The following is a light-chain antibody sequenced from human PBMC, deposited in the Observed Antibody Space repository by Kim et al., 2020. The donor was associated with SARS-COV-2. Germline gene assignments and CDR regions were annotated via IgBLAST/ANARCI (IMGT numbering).Light chain of an antibody. CDR3: QQYNKWIYT. Sequence: EIVMTQSPATLSVSPGERATLSCRASQSVSSNLAWYQKKPGQAPRLVIYGASTSAAGVPARFSGSVSGAEFTITISNLQPEDCAVYYCQQYNKWIYTFGQGTKLEIK. V-gene: IGKV3D-15*01. J-gene: IGKJ2*01. CDR2: GAS. CDR1: QSVSSN.